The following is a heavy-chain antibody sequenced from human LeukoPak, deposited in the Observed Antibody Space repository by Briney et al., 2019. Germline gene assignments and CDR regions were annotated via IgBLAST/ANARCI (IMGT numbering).Heavy chain of an antibody. CDR1: GGTFSSYA. V-gene: IGHV1-69*05. CDR2: IIPIFGTA. Sequence: SVKVSCKASGGTFSSYAISWVRQAPGQGLEWMGRIIPIFGTANYAQKFQGRVTFTTDESTSTAYMELSSLRSEDTAVYYCAREFRMSGGSCCNFYWSQGTLVTVSS. J-gene: IGHJ4*02. D-gene: IGHD2-15*01. CDR3: AREFRMSGGSCCNFY.